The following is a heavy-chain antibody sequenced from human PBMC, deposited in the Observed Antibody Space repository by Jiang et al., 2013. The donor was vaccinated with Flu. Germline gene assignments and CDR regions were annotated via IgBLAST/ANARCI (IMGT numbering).Heavy chain of an antibody. CDR1: GYTFTGYY. CDR3: ARGSGYYRGPFDY. Sequence: SGAEVKKPGASVKVSCKASGYTFTGYYMHWVRQAPGQGLEWMGWINPNSGGTNYAQKFQGWVTMTRDTSISTAYMELSRLRSDDTAVYYCARGSGYYRGPFDYWGQGTLVTVSS. D-gene: IGHD3-22*01. CDR2: INPNSGGT. J-gene: IGHJ4*02. V-gene: IGHV1-2*04.